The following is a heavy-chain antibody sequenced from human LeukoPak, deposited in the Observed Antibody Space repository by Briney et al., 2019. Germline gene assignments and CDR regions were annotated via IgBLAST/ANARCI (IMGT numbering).Heavy chain of an antibody. CDR1: GFTFDDYA. V-gene: IGHV3-9*01. Sequence: GGSLRLSCAASGFTFDDYAMHWVRHAPGKGLEWVSGISWNSGSIGYADSVKGRFTISRDNAKNSLYLQMNSLRAEDTALYYCAKEGVEGHYYFDYWGQGTLVTVSS. J-gene: IGHJ4*02. CDR3: AKEGVEGHYYFDY. CDR2: ISWNSGSI. D-gene: IGHD3-3*01.